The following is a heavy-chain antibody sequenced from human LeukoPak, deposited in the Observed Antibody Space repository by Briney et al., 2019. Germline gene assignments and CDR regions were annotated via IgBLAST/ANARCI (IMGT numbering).Heavy chain of an antibody. D-gene: IGHD2-8*01. V-gene: IGHV4-39*01. CDR3: ASGGCTSCLRNPYYMGV. J-gene: IGHJ6*03. CDR2: FYYSGTT. CDR1: GGSIKRNGYF. Sequence: PSETLSLTCIVSGGSIKRNGYFWGWIRQPPGKGLEWIGTFYYSGTTYYNPSPQSRVTISADTSKNQFSLKLSSVTAADTAVYYCASGGCTSCLRNPYYMGVWGRGTTVTVSS.